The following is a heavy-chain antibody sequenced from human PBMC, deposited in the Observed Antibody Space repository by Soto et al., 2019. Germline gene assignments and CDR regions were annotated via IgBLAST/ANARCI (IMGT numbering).Heavy chain of an antibody. CDR1: VGSFINNY. CDR3: ATSLWFGTQPEI. D-gene: IGHD3-10*01. V-gene: IGHV4-34*01. J-gene: IGHJ4*02. CDR2: ISPSGTT. Sequence: SETLSLTCAVYVGSFINNYWTWFRQPPGKGLEWIGEISPSGTTKYIPSLKSRGTISVDTSRKQFFLKVTSVSAADTAVYYCATSLWFGTQPEIWGPGTLVTVSS.